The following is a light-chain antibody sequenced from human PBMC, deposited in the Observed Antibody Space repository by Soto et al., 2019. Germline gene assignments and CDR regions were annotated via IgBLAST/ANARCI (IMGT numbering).Light chain of an antibody. J-gene: IGKJ5*01. V-gene: IGKV3-20*01. Sequence: EIVLTQSPGTLSLSPGERATLSCGASQSVSSSYLAWYQQRPGQTPRLLIYGASTRATGIPDRFSGSGSGTDFTLTISRLEPEDFAVYYCQHFGGTTFTFGQGTRLAVK. CDR1: QSVSSSY. CDR2: GAS. CDR3: QHFGGTTFT.